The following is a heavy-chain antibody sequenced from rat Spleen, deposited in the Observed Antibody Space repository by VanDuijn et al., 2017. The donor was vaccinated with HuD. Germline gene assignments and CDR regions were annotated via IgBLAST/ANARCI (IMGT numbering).Heavy chain of an antibody. Sequence: VQLKESGPGLVQPSQSLSLTCSVTGYSITSNYWGWIRKFPENKMEWIGHISYTGTTSYNPSLKSRISMTRDTSRNQFFLQVNSVTTEDTATYYCARSEFGVQDYFDYWGQGVMVTVSS. J-gene: IGHJ2*01. CDR3: ARSEFGVQDYFDY. V-gene: IGHV3-1*01. CDR2: ISYTGTT. D-gene: IGHD4-3*01. CDR1: GYSITSNY.